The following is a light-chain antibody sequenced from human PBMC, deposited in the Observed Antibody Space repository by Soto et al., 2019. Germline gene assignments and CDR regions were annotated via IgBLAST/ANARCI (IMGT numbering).Light chain of an antibody. CDR3: CSYAGSYTRYV. CDR2: DVS. Sequence: QSVLTQPRSVSGSPGQSVTISCTGTSSDVGGYNYVSWYQQHPGKAPKLMIYDVSKRPSGVPDRFSGPKSGNTASLTISGLQAEDEADYYCCSYAGSYTRYVFGTGTRSPS. J-gene: IGLJ1*01. CDR1: SSDVGGYNY. V-gene: IGLV2-11*01.